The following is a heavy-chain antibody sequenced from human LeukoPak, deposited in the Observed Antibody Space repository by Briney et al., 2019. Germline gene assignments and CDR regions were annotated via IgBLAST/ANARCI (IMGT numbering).Heavy chain of an antibody. Sequence: GGSLRLSCAASGFTFSSYAMSWVRQAPGKGLEWVSAISGSGGTTYYADSVKGRFTISRDNSKNSQYLQMNSLRAEDTAVYYCARSVLYDSSGYYYFDYWGQGTLVTVSS. J-gene: IGHJ4*02. CDR1: GFTFSSYA. D-gene: IGHD3-22*01. CDR3: ARSVLYDSSGYYYFDY. CDR2: ISGSGGTT. V-gene: IGHV3-23*01.